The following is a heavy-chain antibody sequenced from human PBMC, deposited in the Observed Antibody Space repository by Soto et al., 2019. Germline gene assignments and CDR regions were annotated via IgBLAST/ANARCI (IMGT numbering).Heavy chain of an antibody. CDR1: GFTFSSYG. CDR3: TSDSYGARDA. Sequence: GGSLRLSCAASGFTFSSYGMHWVRQAPGKGLEWEAVLSYDGCNKYYADSAKGRFTITKDNAKNTLYWQMNSLRAEDTAGYYWTSDSYGARDAWGQGSRVTVCS. V-gene: IGHV3-33*05. J-gene: IGHJ5*01. D-gene: IGHD4-17*01. CDR2: LSYDGCNK.